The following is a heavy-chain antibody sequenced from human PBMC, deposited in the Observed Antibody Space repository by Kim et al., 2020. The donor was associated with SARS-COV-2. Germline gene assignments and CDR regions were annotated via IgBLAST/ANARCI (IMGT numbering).Heavy chain of an antibody. CDR3: ARDMCSSTSCRIYYYYYGMDV. CDR1: GGTFSSYA. Sequence: SVKVSCKASGGTFSSYAISWVRQAPGQGLEWMGGIIPIFGTANYAQKFQGRVTITADESTSTAYMELSSLRSEDTAVYYCARDMCSSTSCRIYYYYYGMDVWGQGTTVTVSS. D-gene: IGHD2-2*01. V-gene: IGHV1-69*13. J-gene: IGHJ6*02. CDR2: IIPIFGTA.